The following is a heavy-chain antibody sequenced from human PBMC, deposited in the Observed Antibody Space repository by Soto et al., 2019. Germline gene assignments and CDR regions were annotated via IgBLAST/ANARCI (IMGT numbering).Heavy chain of an antibody. CDR1: GFTFSSYG. D-gene: IGHD6-13*01. CDR3: AKTGPAGTPGDYFYGMDV. J-gene: IGHJ6*02. V-gene: IGHV3-30*18. CDR2: ISFDGINK. Sequence: QVQLVESGGGVVQPGRSLRLSCAASGFTFSSYGMHWVRQAPGKGLEWVAVISFDGINKFYADSVKGRFTISGDKSKNSLHLQMNRLRAEDTAGYYCAKTGPAGTPGDYFYGMDVWGQGTTVTVSS.